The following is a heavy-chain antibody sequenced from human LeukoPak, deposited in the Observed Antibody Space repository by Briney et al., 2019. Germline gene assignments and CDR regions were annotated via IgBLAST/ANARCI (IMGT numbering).Heavy chain of an antibody. CDR3: ARDGIVGAFDY. D-gene: IGHD1-26*01. Sequence: GGSLRLSCAASGFTFSKFGMSGFGQAPGKGLEGVASIKQVGSEKYYVDSVKGRFTISRDNAKKSLHLQMNSLRAEDTAVYYCARDGIVGAFDYWGQGTPVTVSS. V-gene: IGHV3-7*01. CDR1: GFTFSKFG. J-gene: IGHJ4*02. CDR2: IKQVGSEK.